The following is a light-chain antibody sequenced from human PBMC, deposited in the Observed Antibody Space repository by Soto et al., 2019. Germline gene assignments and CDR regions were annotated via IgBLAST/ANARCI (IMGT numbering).Light chain of an antibody. CDR1: RSDVGTYNY. CDR3: CSYTSGSPLYV. Sequence: QSALTQPASVSGSPGQSITISCTGTRSDVGTYNYVSWYQQYPGKAPKLIIYEVNNRPSGVSNRFSGSQSGNTASLTISGLQAGDEADYHCCSYTSGSPLYVFGTGTKLTVL. J-gene: IGLJ1*01. V-gene: IGLV2-14*01. CDR2: EVN.